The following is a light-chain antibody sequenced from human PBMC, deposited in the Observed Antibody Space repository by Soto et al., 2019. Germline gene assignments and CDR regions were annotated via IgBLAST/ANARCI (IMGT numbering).Light chain of an antibody. Sequence: IVMTQSPATLSVSPGERATLSCRASQSVSRNVAWYQQKAGQAPSLLIHDASTRAAGIAARFSGSGSGTEFTLTISSLQSEDFAVYYCQQYNNWPRTFGQGTKV. J-gene: IGKJ1*01. CDR3: QQYNNWPRT. V-gene: IGKV3-15*01. CDR2: DAS. CDR1: QSVSRN.